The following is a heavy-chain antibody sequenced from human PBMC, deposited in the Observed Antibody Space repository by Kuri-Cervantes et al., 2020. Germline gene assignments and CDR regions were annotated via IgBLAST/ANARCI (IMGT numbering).Heavy chain of an antibody. J-gene: IGHJ5*02. D-gene: IGHD6-6*01. CDR3: AKLGSSLMGAAWFDP. Sequence: LSLTCAASGFTFSSYAMSWVRQAPGKGLEWVSAISGSGGSTYYADSVKGRFTISRDNSKSTLYLQMNSLRAEDTAVYYCAKLGSSLMGAAWFDPWGQGTLVTVSS. V-gene: IGHV3-23*01. CDR2: ISGSGGST. CDR1: GFTFSSYA.